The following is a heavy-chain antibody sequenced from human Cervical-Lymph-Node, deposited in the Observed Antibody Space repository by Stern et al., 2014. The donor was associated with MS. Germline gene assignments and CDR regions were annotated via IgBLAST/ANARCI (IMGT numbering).Heavy chain of an antibody. J-gene: IGHJ6*02. CDR3: ARVFKATHYYYGMDV. CDR1: GDSISRITYY. V-gene: IGHV4-31*03. CDR2: MFYGGST. Sequence: VHLVESGPGLVKPSQTLSLTCSVSGDSISRITYYWSWIRQHPGKGLEWLGDMFYGGSTYYNPSLKSRLTISIDASKNQFSLKLSSLTAADTGVYYCARVFKATHYYYGMDVWGQGATVIVSS.